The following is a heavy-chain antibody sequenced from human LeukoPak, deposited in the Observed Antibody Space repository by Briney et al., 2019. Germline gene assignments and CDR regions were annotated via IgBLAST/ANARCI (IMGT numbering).Heavy chain of an antibody. D-gene: IGHD3-22*01. CDR2: ISSSSSYI. Sequence: GSLRLSCAASGFTFSSYSMNWVRQAPGKGLEWVSSISSSSSYIYYADSVKGRFTISRDNSKSSLYLQMNSLRAEDTAVYYCARPDTLYDSSGYAWDYWGQGTLVTVSS. CDR3: ARPDTLYDSSGYAWDY. J-gene: IGHJ4*02. CDR1: GFTFSSYS. V-gene: IGHV3-21*01.